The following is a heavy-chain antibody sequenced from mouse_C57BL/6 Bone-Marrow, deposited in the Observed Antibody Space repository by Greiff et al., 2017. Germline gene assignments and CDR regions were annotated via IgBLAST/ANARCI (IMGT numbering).Heavy chain of an antibody. CDR1: GFTFSDYG. J-gene: IGHJ3*01. CDR2: ISSGSSTI. V-gene: IGHV5-17*01. D-gene: IGHD3-2*02. CDR3: ASPLAQG. Sequence: EVMLVASGGGLVKPGGSLKLSCAASGFTFSDYGMHWVRQAPEKGLEWVAYISSGSSTIYYADTVKGRFTISRDNAKNTLFLQMTSLRSEDTAMYYCASPLAQGRGQGTLVTVSA.